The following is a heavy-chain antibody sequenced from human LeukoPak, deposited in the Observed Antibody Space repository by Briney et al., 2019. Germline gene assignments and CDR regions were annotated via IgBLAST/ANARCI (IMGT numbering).Heavy chain of an antibody. V-gene: IGHV3-48*03. CDR2: ISSSGSTI. CDR3: VSECSGGDCYSEGYFQH. Sequence: GGSLRLSCAASGFTFSSYEMNWVRQAPGKGLEWVSYISSSGSTIYYADSVKGRFTISRDNAKNSLYLQMNSLRAEDTAVYYCVSECSGGDCYSEGYFQHWGRGTLVTVSS. CDR1: GFTFSSYE. J-gene: IGHJ1*01. D-gene: IGHD2-21*02.